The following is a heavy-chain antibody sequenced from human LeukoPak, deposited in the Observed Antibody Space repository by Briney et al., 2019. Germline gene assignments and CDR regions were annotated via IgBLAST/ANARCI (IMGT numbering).Heavy chain of an antibody. Sequence: ASVRVSCKASGYTFTDYYIHWVRQAPGQGLEWMGWINTNSGGTNSPQKFQGRVTMTRDTSISTAYVELSSLTSDDTAVYYCAREQSGGKFDYWGQGTLVTVSS. CDR3: AREQSGGKFDY. CDR1: GYTFTDYY. V-gene: IGHV1-2*02. J-gene: IGHJ4*02. D-gene: IGHD1-26*01. CDR2: INTNSGGT.